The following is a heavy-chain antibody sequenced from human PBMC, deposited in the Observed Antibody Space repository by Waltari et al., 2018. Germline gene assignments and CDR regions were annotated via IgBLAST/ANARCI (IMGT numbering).Heavy chain of an antibody. Sequence: QVQLQQWGAGLLKPSETLSLTCAVYGGSFSGYYWSWIRQTPGQGLEWIGEINHSGSTNYNPSLKSRVTISVDTSKNQFSLKLSSVTAADTAVYYCALGKQQLVPPYYYYGMDVWGQGTTVTVSS. CDR1: GGSFSGYY. V-gene: IGHV4-34*01. CDR2: INHSGST. CDR3: ALGKQQLVPPYYYYGMDV. D-gene: IGHD6-13*01. J-gene: IGHJ6*02.